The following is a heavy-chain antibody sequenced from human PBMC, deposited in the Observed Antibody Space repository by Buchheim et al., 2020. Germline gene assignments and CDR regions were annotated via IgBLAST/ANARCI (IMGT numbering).Heavy chain of an antibody. Sequence: QVQLQESGPGLVKPSQTLSLTCTVSGASISSGGYYWSWIRQLPGKGLEWIGYIYYSGSTYFNPSLKSRVTMSVDTSKNQLSLKLSSVTAADTAVYDCARGNGRMGASDRWGQGT. CDR3: ARGNGRMGASDR. J-gene: IGHJ3*01. D-gene: IGHD3-10*01. V-gene: IGHV4-31*03. CDR2: IYYSGST. CDR1: GASISSGGYY.